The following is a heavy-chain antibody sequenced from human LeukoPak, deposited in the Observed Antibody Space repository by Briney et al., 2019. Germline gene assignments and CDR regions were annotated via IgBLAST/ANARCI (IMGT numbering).Heavy chain of an antibody. CDR3: ARHPFRGYSSSWDFDY. CDR1: GGSFSGYY. Sequence: SETLSLTCAVYGGSFSGYYWSWIRQPPGKGLEWIGEINHSGSTNYNPSLKSRVTISVDTSKNQFSLKLSSVTAADTAVYYCARHPFRGYSSSWDFDYWGQGTLVTVSS. CDR2: INHSGST. D-gene: IGHD6-13*01. J-gene: IGHJ4*02. V-gene: IGHV4-34*01.